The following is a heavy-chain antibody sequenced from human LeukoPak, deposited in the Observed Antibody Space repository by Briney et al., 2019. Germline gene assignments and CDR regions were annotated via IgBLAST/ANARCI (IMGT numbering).Heavy chain of an antibody. V-gene: IGHV3-23*01. D-gene: IGHD2-2*01. CDR3: AKRGIPTSAYYFDY. J-gene: IGHJ4*02. CDR2: ISSPGSST. Sequence: GESLKISCAASGFTFDSYAMTWVRQAPGKGLEWVSYISSPGSSTFYADSVKGRFTISRDNSKNTLYLQMNSLRAEDTAVYYCAKRGIPTSAYYFDYWGQGTLITVSS. CDR1: GFTFDSYA.